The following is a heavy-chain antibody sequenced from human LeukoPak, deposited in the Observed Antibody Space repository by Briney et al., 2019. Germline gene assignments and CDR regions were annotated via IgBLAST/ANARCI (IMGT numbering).Heavy chain of an antibody. CDR1: GFTFSSYW. Sequence: GGSLRLSCAASGFTFSSYWMSWVRQAPGKGLEWVANIKPDGSEKYYVDSVKGRFTISRDNAKNSLYLQMNSLRAEDTAVFYCARDSRITGTTAYYYYMDVWGKGTTVTISS. D-gene: IGHD1-20*01. J-gene: IGHJ6*03. V-gene: IGHV3-7*01. CDR2: IKPDGSEK. CDR3: ARDSRITGTTAYYYYMDV.